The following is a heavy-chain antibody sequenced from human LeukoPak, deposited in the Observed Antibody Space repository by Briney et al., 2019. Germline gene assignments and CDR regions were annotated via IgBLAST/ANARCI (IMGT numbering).Heavy chain of an antibody. CDR2: INPNSGGT. V-gene: IGHV1-2*02. CDR1: GYTFTGYY. CDR3: ARVQDSSGYYWVSDY. Sequence: ASVKVSCKASGYTFTGYYMHWVRQAPGQGLEWMGWINPNSGGTNYAQKFQGRVTMTKDTSISTAYMELSRLRSDDTAVYYCARVQDSSGYYWVSDYWGQGTLVTVSS. D-gene: IGHD3-22*01. J-gene: IGHJ4*02.